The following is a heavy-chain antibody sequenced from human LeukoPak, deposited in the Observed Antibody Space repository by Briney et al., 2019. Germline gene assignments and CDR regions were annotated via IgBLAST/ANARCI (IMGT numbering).Heavy chain of an antibody. J-gene: IGHJ4*02. CDR1: GGSISSYY. D-gene: IGHD3-22*01. CDR2: IYTSGST. V-gene: IGHV4-4*07. CDR3: ASSYYDSSGYYGY. Sequence: SETLSLTCTVSGGSISSYYWSWLRQPAGKGLEWIGRIYTSGSTNYNPSLKRRVTMSVDTSKNQFSLKLSSVTAAGTAVYYCASSYYDSSGYYGYWGQGTLVTVSS.